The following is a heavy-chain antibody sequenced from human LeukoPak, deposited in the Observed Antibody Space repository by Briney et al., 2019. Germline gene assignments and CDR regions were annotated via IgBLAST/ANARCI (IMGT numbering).Heavy chain of an antibody. V-gene: IGHV4-61*01. CDR3: ARGGRGIAVAGTIAFDI. D-gene: IGHD6-19*01. J-gene: IGHJ3*02. Sequence: SETLSLTCTVSGGSVSNGSYYWSWIRQPPGKGLEWIGYIYYSGSTNYNPSLKSRVTISVDTSKNQFSLKLSSVTAADTAVYYCARGGRGIAVAGTIAFDIWGQGTMVTVSS. CDR1: GGSVSNGSYY. CDR2: IYYSGST.